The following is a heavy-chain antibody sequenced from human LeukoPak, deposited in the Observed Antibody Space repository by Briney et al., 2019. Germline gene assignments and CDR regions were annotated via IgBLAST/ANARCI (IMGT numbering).Heavy chain of an antibody. CDR1: GGTSSNYP. Sequence: GSSVKVSCKASGGTSSNYPFNWVLQAPGQGLEWMGSIIPSFGAPSYAQKFEDRITLTADKSTGTVYMELSSLRSDDTAFYYCARGSKYYYASGSYSADYWGQGTLVSVSS. V-gene: IGHV1-69*06. CDR2: IIPSFGAP. J-gene: IGHJ4*02. D-gene: IGHD3-10*01. CDR3: ARGSKYYYASGSYSADY.